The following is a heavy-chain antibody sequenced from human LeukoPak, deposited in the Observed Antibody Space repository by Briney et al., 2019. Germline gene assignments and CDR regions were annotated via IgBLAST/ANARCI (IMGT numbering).Heavy chain of an antibody. CDR3: ARDRYSYGHYYYYMDV. V-gene: IGHV3-48*01. J-gene: IGHJ6*03. D-gene: IGHD5-18*01. Sequence: PGGSLRLSCAASGFTFSNYSINWVRQAPGKGLEWVSYISSSSSTIYYADSVKGRFTISRDNAKNSLYPQMNSLRAEDTAVYFCARDRYSYGHYYYYMDVWGKGTTVTVSS. CDR2: ISSSSSTI. CDR1: GFTFSNYS.